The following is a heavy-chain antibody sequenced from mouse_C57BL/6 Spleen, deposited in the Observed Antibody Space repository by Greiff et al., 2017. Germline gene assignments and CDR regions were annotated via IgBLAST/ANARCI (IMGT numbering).Heavy chain of an antibody. Sequence: EVQVVESGGDLVKPGGSLKLSCAASGFTFSSYGMSWVRQTPDKRLEWVATISSGGSYTYYPDSVKGRFTISRDNAKNTLYLQMSSLKSEDTAMYYCARHESDHWGQGTTLTVSS. J-gene: IGHJ2*01. CDR3: ARHESDH. V-gene: IGHV5-6*01. CDR1: GFTFSSYG. CDR2: ISSGGSYT.